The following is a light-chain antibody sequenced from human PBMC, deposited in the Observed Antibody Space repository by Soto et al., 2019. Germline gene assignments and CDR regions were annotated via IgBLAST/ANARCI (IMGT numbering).Light chain of an antibody. V-gene: IGKV3-15*01. CDR2: AAS. CDR3: QQYNNWPWT. J-gene: IGKJ1*01. Sequence: EIVLTQSPSTLSLSPGERATLSCRASQSISINLAWYQQKPGQAPRLLIYAASNRATGIPARFSGSGSGTEFTLTISSLQSEDFAVYYCQQYNNWPWTFGQGTKVDIK. CDR1: QSISIN.